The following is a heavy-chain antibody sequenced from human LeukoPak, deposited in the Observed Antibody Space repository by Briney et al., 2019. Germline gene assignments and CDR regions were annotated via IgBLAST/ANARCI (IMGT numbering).Heavy chain of an antibody. Sequence: PSETLSLTCAVYGGSFSGYYWSWIRQPPGKGLEWIGEINHSGSTNYNPSLKSRVTISVDTSKNQFSLKLSSVTAADTAVYYCARTRGNMVRNSYYSYGMDVWGQGTTVTVSS. V-gene: IGHV4-34*01. J-gene: IGHJ6*02. CDR2: INHSGST. D-gene: IGHD3-10*01. CDR1: GGSFSGYY. CDR3: ARTRGNMVRNSYYSYGMDV.